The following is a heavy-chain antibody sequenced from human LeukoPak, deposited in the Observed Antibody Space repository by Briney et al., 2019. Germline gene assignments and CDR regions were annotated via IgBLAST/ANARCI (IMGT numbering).Heavy chain of an antibody. CDR1: GFAFGIHA. V-gene: IGHV3-23*01. Sequence: GGSLRLTCVGSGFAFGIHAMSWVRQAPGKGPEWVATIGSGADLFYAESVKGRFTISRDDPRNTVWLQMNSLRAEDTALYYRAKHWTPHNRVYDCLDAWGQGTQVTVSS. CDR3: AKHWTPHNRVYDCLDA. CDR2: IGSGADL. D-gene: IGHD3-16*01. J-gene: IGHJ5*02.